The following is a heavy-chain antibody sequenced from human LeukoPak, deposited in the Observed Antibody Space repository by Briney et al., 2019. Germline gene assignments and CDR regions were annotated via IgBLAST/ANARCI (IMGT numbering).Heavy chain of an antibody. CDR2: IYSSGES. D-gene: IGHD4-17*01. CDR3: GRGGGGSMWSGHYRLFDF. Sequence: SETLSLTCTVSGGSLTSYYWSWVRQSPAKGLEWIGSIYSSGESSHNPSLKSRVTISVDTAQNQFSLSLTSVTAADVGVYFCGRGGGGSMWSGHYRLFDFWGQGTLITVSS. CDR1: GGSLTSYY. V-gene: IGHV4-59*01. J-gene: IGHJ4*02.